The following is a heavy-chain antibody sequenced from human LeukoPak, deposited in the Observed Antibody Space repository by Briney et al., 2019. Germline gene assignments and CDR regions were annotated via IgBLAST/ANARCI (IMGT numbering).Heavy chain of an antibody. CDR1: GGTFSSYG. Sequence: GASVKVSCKASGGTFSSYGISWVRQAPGQGLEWMGWISAYNGNTNYAQKLQGRVTMTTDTSTSTAYMELGSLRSDDTAVYYCARAPPGPIIPAAAHFDYWGQGTLVTVSS. V-gene: IGHV1-18*01. D-gene: IGHD2-2*01. CDR2: ISAYNGNT. CDR3: ARAPPGPIIPAAAHFDY. J-gene: IGHJ4*02.